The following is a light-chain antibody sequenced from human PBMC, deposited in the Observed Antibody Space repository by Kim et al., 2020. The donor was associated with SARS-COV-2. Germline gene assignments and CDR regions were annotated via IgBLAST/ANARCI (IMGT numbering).Light chain of an antibody. Sequence: SPGERATLSCRASQSVSSSYLDWYQQKPGQAPRLLIYGASSRATGIPDRFSGSGSGTDFTLTISRLEPEDFAVYYCQQYGSSPYSFGQGTKVDIK. V-gene: IGKV3-20*01. CDR2: GAS. CDR3: QQYGSSPYS. J-gene: IGKJ2*03. CDR1: QSVSSSY.